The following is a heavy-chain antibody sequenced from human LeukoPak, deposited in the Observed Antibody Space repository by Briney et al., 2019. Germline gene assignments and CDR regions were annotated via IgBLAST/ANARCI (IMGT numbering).Heavy chain of an antibody. Sequence: PGGPLRLSRATSRFTFSSYAMSWVRQAPGKGLEWVSAITVSGGGTSYADAVKGRFTIYRNNSKNTLFLQMNSLRAEDTAVYYCARRIDWSHDYWGQGTLVTVSS. V-gene: IGHV3-23*01. CDR1: RFTFSSYA. CDR2: ITVSGGGT. J-gene: IGHJ4*02. D-gene: IGHD3-9*01. CDR3: ARRIDWSHDY.